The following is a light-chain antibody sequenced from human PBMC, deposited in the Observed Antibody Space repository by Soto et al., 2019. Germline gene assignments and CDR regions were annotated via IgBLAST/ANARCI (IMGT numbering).Light chain of an antibody. CDR3: QQYGSSIT. V-gene: IGKV3-20*01. J-gene: IGKJ5*01. Sequence: ETELTQSPGTLYVSPGERVTLSCRPSQSVRSNLAWYQQKPGQAPRLLIYGTSSRATGIPDRFSGSGSGTDFTLTISRLEPEDFAVYYCQQYGSSITFGQGTRLEV. CDR2: GTS. CDR1: QSVRSN.